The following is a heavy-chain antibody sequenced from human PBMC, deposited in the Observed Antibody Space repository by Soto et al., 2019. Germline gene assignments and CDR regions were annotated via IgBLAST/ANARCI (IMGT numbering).Heavy chain of an antibody. CDR3: AKKPYSSGYQTFDN. CDR1: GLTFSSYA. V-gene: IGHV3-23*01. D-gene: IGHD3-22*01. CDR2: ISGSGGNT. J-gene: IGHJ4*02. Sequence: EVQLLESGGGLVQPGGSLRLSCAASGLTFSSYAMSWVRQAPGRGLEWVSSISGSGGNTYYADSVKGRFTISRDNSKNTLILQMNSLRAEDTAVYYCAKKPYSSGYQTFDNWGRGTLVTVSS.